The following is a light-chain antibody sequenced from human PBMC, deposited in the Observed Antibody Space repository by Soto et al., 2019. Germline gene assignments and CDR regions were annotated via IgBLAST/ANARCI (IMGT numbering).Light chain of an antibody. CDR1: QTVRNN. CDR2: GAS. CDR3: QQYSNWPPWT. V-gene: IGKV3D-15*01. J-gene: IGKJ1*01. Sequence: EIVMTQSPATLSVSPGEGATLSCRASQTVRNNLAWYQQKPGQAPRLLIYGASSRATGIPDRFSGSGSGTDFTLTISRLEPEDFAVYYCQQYSNWPPWTFGQGTKVDI.